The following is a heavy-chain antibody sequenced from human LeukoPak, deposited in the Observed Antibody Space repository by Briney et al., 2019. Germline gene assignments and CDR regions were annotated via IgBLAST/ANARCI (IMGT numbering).Heavy chain of an antibody. Sequence: SVKASCKASGGTFSSYAISWVRQAPGQGLEWMGRIIPILRIANYAQKFQGRVTITADKSTSTAYMELSSLRSEDTAVYYCARGTVYGDYVGIDYWGQGTLVTVSS. CDR1: GGTFSSYA. D-gene: IGHD4-17*01. J-gene: IGHJ4*02. V-gene: IGHV1-69*04. CDR2: IIPILRIA. CDR3: ARGTVYGDYVGIDY.